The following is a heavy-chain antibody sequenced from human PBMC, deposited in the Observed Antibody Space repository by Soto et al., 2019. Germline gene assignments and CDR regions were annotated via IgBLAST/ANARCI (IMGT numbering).Heavy chain of an antibody. Sequence: ASVKVSCKASGFTFTSSAMQWVRQARGQRLEWIGWIVVGSGNTNYAYKFQERVTITRDMCTSTAYMELSSLRPEEAAVYYGASDKKDDGGNSYYYDYDMDVWGQGTTVTVSS. D-gene: IGHD2-21*02. CDR1: GFTFTSSA. V-gene: IGHV1-58*02. CDR2: IVVGSGNT. J-gene: IGHJ6*02. CDR3: ASDKKDDGGNSYYYDYDMDV.